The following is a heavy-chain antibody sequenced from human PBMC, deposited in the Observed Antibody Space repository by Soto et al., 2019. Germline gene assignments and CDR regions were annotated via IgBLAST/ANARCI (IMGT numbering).Heavy chain of an antibody. CDR2: ISVTGGST. D-gene: IGHD6-13*01. J-gene: IGHJ4*02. V-gene: IGHV3-23*01. CDR1: GYTFSTYA. CDR3: AKATYSNVYNFDY. Sequence: EVHLLESGGGLVQPGGSLRISCDASGYTFSTYAMSWVRQAPGMGLEWVSAISVTGGSTYYADSVRGRFTISRDNSKNTLSLQMTSLRAEDTAVYYCAKATYSNVYNFDYWGQGTLVTVSS.